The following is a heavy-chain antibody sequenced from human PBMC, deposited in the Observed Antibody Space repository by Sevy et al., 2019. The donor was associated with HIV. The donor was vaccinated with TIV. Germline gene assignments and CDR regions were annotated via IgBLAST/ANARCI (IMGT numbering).Heavy chain of an antibody. J-gene: IGHJ5*02. CDR2: ISYDGSNK. Sequence: GGSLRLSCAASGFTFSSYGMHWVRQAPGKGLEWVXVISYDGSNKYYADSVKGRFTISRDNSKNTLYLQMNSLRAEDXXVYYCAKGGYPYSSSXLXTTWXDXXGQGTLVTVSS. V-gene: IGHV3-30*18. D-gene: IGHD6-13*01. CDR1: GFTFSSYG. CDR3: AKGGYPYSSSXLXTTWXDX.